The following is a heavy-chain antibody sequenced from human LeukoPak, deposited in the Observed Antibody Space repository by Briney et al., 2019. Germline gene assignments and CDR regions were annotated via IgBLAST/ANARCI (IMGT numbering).Heavy chain of an antibody. CDR3: AKAPTSGTTYYYYGMDV. D-gene: IGHD1-1*01. CDR2: ISGSGGST. Sequence: PGGSLRLSCAASGFTFSSYAMSWVRQAPGQGLEWVSAISGSGGSTYYADSVKGRFTISRDNSKNTLYLQMNSLRAEDTAVYYCAKAPTSGTTYYYYGMDVWGQGTTVTVSS. CDR1: GFTFSSYA. J-gene: IGHJ6*02. V-gene: IGHV3-23*01.